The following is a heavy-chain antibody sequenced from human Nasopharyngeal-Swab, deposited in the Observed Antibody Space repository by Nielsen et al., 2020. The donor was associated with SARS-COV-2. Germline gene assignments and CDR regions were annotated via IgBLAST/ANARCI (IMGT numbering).Heavy chain of an antibody. CDR2: ISYDGSNK. D-gene: IGHD1-1*01. J-gene: IGHJ3*02. V-gene: IGHV3-30*18. CDR3: AKGGGTTGTVGLDI. Sequence: GGSLRLSCAPSGFTFSSHGMHWVRQAPAKGLEWVAVISYDGSNKYYADSVKGRFTISRDNSKNTLYLQMNSLRAEDTAVYYCAKGGGTTGTVGLDIWGQGTMVTVSS. CDR1: GFTFSSHG.